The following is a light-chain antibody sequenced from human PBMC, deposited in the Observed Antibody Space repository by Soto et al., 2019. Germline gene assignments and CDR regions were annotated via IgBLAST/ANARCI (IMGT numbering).Light chain of an antibody. J-gene: IGLJ2*01. CDR1: SSNIGSNY. CDR3: AAWDDSRSGPL. V-gene: IGLV1-47*01. Sequence: QSVLTQTPSASGTPGQRVTISCSGSSSNIGSNYVYWYQQLPGTAPKLLIYRNNQRPSGVPDRFSGSKSGTSASLAISGLRSEDEADYYCAAWDDSRSGPLFGGGTKLTVL. CDR2: RNN.